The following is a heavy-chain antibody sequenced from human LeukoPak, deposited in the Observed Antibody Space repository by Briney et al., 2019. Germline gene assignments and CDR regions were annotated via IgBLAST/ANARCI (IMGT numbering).Heavy chain of an antibody. D-gene: IGHD2-15*01. V-gene: IGHV4-34*01. CDR2: INHSGST. Sequence: SETLSLTCAVYGGSFSGYYWSWIRQPPGKGLAWIGEINHSGSTNYNPSLKSRVTISVDTSKNQFSLKLSSVTAADTAVYYCARGGYCSGGSCYGGGFDYWGQGTLVTVSS. J-gene: IGHJ4*02. CDR1: GGSFSGYY. CDR3: ARGGYCSGGSCYGGGFDY.